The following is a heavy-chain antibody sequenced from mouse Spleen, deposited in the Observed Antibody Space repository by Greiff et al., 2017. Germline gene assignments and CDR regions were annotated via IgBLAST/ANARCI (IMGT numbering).Heavy chain of an antibody. J-gene: IGHJ4*01. CDR1: GFNIKDTY. D-gene: IGHD1-2*01. V-gene: IGHV14-3*02. CDR2: IDPANGNT. Sequence: EVKLVESGAELVKPGASVKLSCTASGFNIKDTYMHWVKQRPEQGLEWIGRIDPANGNTKYDPKFQGKATITADTSSNTAYLQLSSLTSEDTAVYYCARWEITTASMDYWGQGTSVTVSS. CDR3: ARWEITTASMDY.